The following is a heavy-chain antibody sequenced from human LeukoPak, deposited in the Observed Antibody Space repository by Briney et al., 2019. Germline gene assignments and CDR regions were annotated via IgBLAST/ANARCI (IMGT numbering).Heavy chain of an antibody. CDR1: GYTFTAYY. CDR2: INPNSGGT. J-gene: IGHJ6*03. D-gene: IGHD2-2*02. V-gene: IGHV1-2*02. CDR3: AREVGYCSSTSCYTQDTPRPDYYYMDV. Sequence: ASVKVSCKASGYTFTAYYMHWVRQAPGQGLEWMGWINPNSGGTDYAQKFQGRVTMTRDTSISTAYMELSRLRSDDTAVYYCAREVGYCSSTSCYTQDTPRPDYYYMDVWGKGTTVTVSS.